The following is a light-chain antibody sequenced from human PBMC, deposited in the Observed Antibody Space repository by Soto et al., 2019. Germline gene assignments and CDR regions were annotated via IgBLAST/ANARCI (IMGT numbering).Light chain of an antibody. Sequence: DIQMTQSPSSLSASVGDRVTITCRASQNIDYYLNWYQQKPGKAPKLLISAASSLRGGVPSRFRGSGSGTDFTLTISSLQPEDSAIYTCQQSYSTPRTFGQGARLEIK. CDR3: QQSYSTPRT. J-gene: IGKJ2*01. V-gene: IGKV1-39*01. CDR2: AAS. CDR1: QNIDYY.